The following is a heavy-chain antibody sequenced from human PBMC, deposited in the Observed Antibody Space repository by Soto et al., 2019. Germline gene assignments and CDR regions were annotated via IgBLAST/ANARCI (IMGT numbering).Heavy chain of an antibody. Sequence: ASVKVSCKASGYTFTSYDINWVRQATGQGLEWMGWMNPNSGNTGYAQKFQGRVTMTRDTSMSTAYMELRSLRSDDTAVYYCAREGFPGTNWFDPWGQGTLVTVSS. D-gene: IGHD1-1*01. CDR1: GYTFTSYD. CDR2: MNPNSGNT. V-gene: IGHV1-8*01. J-gene: IGHJ5*02. CDR3: AREGFPGTNWFDP.